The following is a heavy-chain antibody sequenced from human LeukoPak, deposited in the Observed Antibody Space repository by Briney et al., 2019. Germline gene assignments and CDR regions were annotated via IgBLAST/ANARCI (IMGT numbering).Heavy chain of an antibody. J-gene: IGHJ6*02. D-gene: IGHD2-2*01. V-gene: IGHV1-18*04. CDR2: ISAYNGNT. CDR3: AREDIVVVPAAIVYYYGMDA. Sequence: ASVKVSCKASGYTFTGYYMHWVRQAPGQGLEWMGWISAYNGNTNYAQKLQGRVTMTTDTSTSTAYMELRSLRSDDTAVYYCAREDIVVVPAAIVYYYGMDAWGQGTTVTVSS. CDR1: GYTFTGYY.